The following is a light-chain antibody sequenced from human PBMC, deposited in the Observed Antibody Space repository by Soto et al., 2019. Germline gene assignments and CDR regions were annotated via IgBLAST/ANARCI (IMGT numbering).Light chain of an antibody. CDR2: LNSDGSH. CDR3: QTWGTVV. Sequence: QSVLTQSPSASASLGASVKLTCTLSSGHSSYAIAWHQQQPEKGPRYLMKLNSDGSHSKGDGIPDRFSGSSSGAERYLTISSLQSEDEADYYCQTWGTVVFGGGTK. CDR1: SGHSSYA. V-gene: IGLV4-69*01. J-gene: IGLJ2*01.